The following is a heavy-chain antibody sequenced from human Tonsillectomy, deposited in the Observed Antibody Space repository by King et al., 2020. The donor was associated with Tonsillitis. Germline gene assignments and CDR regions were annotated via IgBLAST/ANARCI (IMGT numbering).Heavy chain of an antibody. CDR2: ISGSGDTI. CDR3: ARPPLSGILNGGGMDV. CDR1: GFTFKIYS. Sequence: VQLVESGGGLVQPGGSLRLYCAVSGFTFKIYSMNWVRQAPGKGLEWVSYISGSGDTIYYTESVKGRFTISRDNTKNSLSLQMNGLRADDTAVYYCARPPLSGILNGGGMDVWGQGTTVTVSS. J-gene: IGHJ6*02. V-gene: IGHV3-48*04. D-gene: IGHD3-9*01.